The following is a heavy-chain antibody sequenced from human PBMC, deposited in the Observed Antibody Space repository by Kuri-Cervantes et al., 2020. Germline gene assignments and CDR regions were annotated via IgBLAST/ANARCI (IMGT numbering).Heavy chain of an antibody. J-gene: IGHJ5*02. D-gene: IGHD3-16*02. CDR3: ATGPTSYVWGSYRYGWFDP. CDR2: IIPIFGTA. CDR1: GGTFSSYA. Sequence: SVKVSCKASGGTFSSYAISWVRQAPGQGLEWMGGIIPIFGTANYAQKFQGRVTITADESTSTAYMELSSLRSEDTAVYYCATGPTSYVWGSYRYGWFDPWGQGTLVTVSS. V-gene: IGHV1-69*13.